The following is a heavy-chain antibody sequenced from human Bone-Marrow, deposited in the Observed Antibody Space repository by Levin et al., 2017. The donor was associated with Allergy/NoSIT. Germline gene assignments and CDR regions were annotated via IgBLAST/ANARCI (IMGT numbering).Heavy chain of an antibody. J-gene: IGHJ4*02. Sequence: ASVKVSCKASGFIFTSYYIHWVRQAPGQGLEWMGIIDPSGYSATYAQKLQGRVTLTRDTSTTTVYMELRSLTSDYTAVYFCARSATPLVVVTAPHFDCWGQGSLVTVSS. CDR3: ARSATPLVVVTAPHFDC. D-gene: IGHD2-21*02. CDR1: GFIFTSYY. V-gene: IGHV1-46*04. CDR2: IDPSGYSA.